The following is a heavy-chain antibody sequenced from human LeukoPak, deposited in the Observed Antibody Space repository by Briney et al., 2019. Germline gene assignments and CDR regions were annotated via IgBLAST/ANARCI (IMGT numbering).Heavy chain of an antibody. CDR1: GYTFISYG. J-gene: IGHJ4*02. V-gene: IGHV1-18*01. Sequence: ASVKVSCKASGYTFISYGLHWLRQAPGQGLEGMGWSSVYNGNTEYAQKFQGRVTMTTDTTTSTAYMELRTLISDDTAVYYCAKGRRVDADDHFDYWGQGTLVTVSS. CDR3: AKGRRVDADDHFDY. CDR2: SSVYNGNT. D-gene: IGHD1-1*01.